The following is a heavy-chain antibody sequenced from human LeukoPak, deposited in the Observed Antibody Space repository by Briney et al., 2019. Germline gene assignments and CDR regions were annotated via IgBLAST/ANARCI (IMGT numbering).Heavy chain of an antibody. CDR3: AVSYSGSLDY. V-gene: IGHV3-7*02. D-gene: IGHD6-13*01. J-gene: IGHJ4*02. CDR2: IKQDGSEK. CDR1: GFTFSGYW. Sequence: GGSLRLSCAASGFTFSGYWMNWVRQAPGKGLEWVANIKQDGSEKYYVDSVKGRFTISRDNAKDSLYLQLNSLRAEDTAVYYCAVSYSGSLDYWGQGTLVTVSS.